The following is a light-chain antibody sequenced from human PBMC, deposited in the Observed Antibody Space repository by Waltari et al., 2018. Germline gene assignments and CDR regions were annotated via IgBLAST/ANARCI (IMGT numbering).Light chain of an antibody. V-gene: IGLV1-47*01. Sequence: QSVLTQPPSASGTPGQRVTISCSGSSSNIGSNFVYWYQQHPGTAPKLLIYRNNQRPSGVPDRFSGSKSGTSASLAISGLRSEDEADYYCAPWDDSLSGPGVFGGGTKLTVL. CDR2: RNN. CDR3: APWDDSLSGPGV. J-gene: IGLJ3*02. CDR1: SSNIGSNF.